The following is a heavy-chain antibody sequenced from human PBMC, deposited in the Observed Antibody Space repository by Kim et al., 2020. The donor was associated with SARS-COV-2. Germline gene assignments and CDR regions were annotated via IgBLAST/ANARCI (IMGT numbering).Heavy chain of an antibody. CDR3: ARHPKWFGDPTRMDV. Sequence: SETLSLTCTVSGGSISTSTYYWGWIRQPPGKGLEWIVTIYYSGSTYYNPSLKSRVTISVDTSKNQFSLKLSSVTAADTAVYYCARHPKWFGDPTRMDVWG. D-gene: IGHD3-10*01. CDR1: GGSISTSTYY. V-gene: IGHV4-39*01. J-gene: IGHJ6*01. CDR2: IYYSGST.